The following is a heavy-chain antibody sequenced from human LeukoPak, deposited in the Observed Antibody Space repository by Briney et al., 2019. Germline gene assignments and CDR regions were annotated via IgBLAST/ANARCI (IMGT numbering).Heavy chain of an antibody. D-gene: IGHD4-11*01. Sequence: SETLSLTCAVSGGSISSSNWWSWVRQPPGKGLEWIGEIYHSGSTNYDPSLKSRVTISVDKSKNQFSLKLSSVTAADRAVYYCARMTTVYYFDYWGQGTLVTVSS. CDR2: IYHSGST. CDR3: ARMTTVYYFDY. J-gene: IGHJ4*02. CDR1: GGSISSSNW. V-gene: IGHV4-4*02.